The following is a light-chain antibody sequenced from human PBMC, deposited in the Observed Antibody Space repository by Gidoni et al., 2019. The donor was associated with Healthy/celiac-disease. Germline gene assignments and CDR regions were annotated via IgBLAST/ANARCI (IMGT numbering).Light chain of an antibody. V-gene: IGLV9-49*01. CDR3: GADHGSLLV. J-gene: IGLJ2*01. CDR2: VGTGGIVG. Sequence: QPVLTQPPSASASLGASVTLTCTLSSGYSNYKVDWYQQRPGKGPRFVMRVGTGGIVGSKGDGIPDRFSVLGSGLNRYLTIKNIQEEDESDYHCGADHGSLLVFGGGTKLTVL. CDR1: SGYSNYK.